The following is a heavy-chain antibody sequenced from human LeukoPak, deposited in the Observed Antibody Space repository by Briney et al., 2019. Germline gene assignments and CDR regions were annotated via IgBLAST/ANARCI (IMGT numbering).Heavy chain of an antibody. CDR1: GYTFTGYF. J-gene: IGHJ5*02. D-gene: IGHD3-10*01. V-gene: IGHV1-2*06. CDR3: ARATYGSEFDP. CDR2: INPNSGGT. Sequence: GASVKVSCKASGYTFTGYFMHWVRQAPGQGLEWMGRINPNSGGTNYAQKFQGRVTMTRDTSISTAYMELSSLTSDDTAVYYCARATYGSEFDPWGQGTLVTVCS.